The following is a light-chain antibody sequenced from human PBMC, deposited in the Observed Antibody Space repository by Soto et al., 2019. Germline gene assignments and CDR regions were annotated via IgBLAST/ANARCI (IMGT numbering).Light chain of an antibody. CDR3: QHYNTYPYT. Sequence: DIQMTQSPSTLSASVGDRVTITCRASQSISTWLAWYQQKPGKAPNLLIYKASSLESGVPSSFSGSGSGTEFTLTISRLQPDDFATYYCQHYNTYPYTFGQGTKLEIK. J-gene: IGKJ2*01. CDR1: QSISTW. CDR2: KAS. V-gene: IGKV1-5*03.